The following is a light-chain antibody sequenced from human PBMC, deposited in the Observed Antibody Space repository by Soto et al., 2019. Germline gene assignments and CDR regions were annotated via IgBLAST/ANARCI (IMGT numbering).Light chain of an antibody. J-gene: IGKJ5*01. CDR3: QQYGNSPIT. Sequence: EIVLTQSPGTLSVSPGDRVTLSCRASQSVDINLAWYQQKPGQAPRLLIYGTSSRATGIPDRFSGSGSGTDFTLTISRLEPEDFAVYYCQQYGNSPITFGQGTRLEIK. CDR1: QSVDIN. V-gene: IGKV3-20*01. CDR2: GTS.